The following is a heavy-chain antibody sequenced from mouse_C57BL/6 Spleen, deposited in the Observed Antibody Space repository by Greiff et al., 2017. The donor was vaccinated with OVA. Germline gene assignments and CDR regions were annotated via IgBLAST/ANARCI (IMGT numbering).Heavy chain of an antibody. CDR2: IYPGSGST. V-gene: IGHV1-55*01. Sequence: QVQLQQPGAELVKPGASVKMSCKASGYTFTSYWITWVKQRPGQGLEWIGDIYPGSGSTNYNEKFKSKATLTLDTSSSTAYMQLSSLTSEDSAVYYCARGRGANWDLSWYFDVWGTGTTVTVSS. CDR1: GYTFTSYW. D-gene: IGHD4-1*01. J-gene: IGHJ1*03. CDR3: ARGRGANWDLSWYFDV.